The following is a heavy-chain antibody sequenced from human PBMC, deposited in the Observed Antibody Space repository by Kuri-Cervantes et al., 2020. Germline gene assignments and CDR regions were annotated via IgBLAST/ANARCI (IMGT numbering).Heavy chain of an antibody. J-gene: IGHJ3*02. CDR2: ISSSSSTI. V-gene: IGHV3-48*01. CDR1: GFTFSSYS. Sequence: GESLKISCAASGFTFSSYSMNWVRQAPGKGLEWVSYISSSSSTIYYADSVKGRFTISRDNAKNSLYLQMNSLRAEDTAVYYCVRGIHITMVRGVDDAFDIWGQGTMVTVSS. D-gene: IGHD3-10*01. CDR3: VRGIHITMVRGVDDAFDI.